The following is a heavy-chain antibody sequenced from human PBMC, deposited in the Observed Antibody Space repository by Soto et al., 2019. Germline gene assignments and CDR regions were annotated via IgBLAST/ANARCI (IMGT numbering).Heavy chain of an antibody. V-gene: IGHV3-23*01. D-gene: IGHD3-10*01. J-gene: IGHJ6*02. Sequence: EVQLWESGGALVQPGGSLRLSCAASGFSFSNYAMSWVRQAPGKGLEWVSSIRDSGENTFYADSVRGRFTISRDNSKNTLFLQINSLRAEDTAVYYCAKHYCRPGMDVWGQGTTVTVSS. CDR1: GFSFSNYA. CDR2: IRDSGENT. CDR3: AKHYCRPGMDV.